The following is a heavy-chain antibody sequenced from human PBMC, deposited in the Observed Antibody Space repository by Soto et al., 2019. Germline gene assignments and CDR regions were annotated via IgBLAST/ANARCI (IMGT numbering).Heavy chain of an antibody. V-gene: IGHV4-39*01. CDR1: GGSISSSSYY. CDR3: ASRIGYCTNGVCFNWFDP. CDR2: IYYSGST. Sequence: PSETLSLTCTVSGGSISSSSYYWGWIRQPPGKGLEWIGSIYYSGSTYYNPSLKSRVTISVATSKNQFSLKLSSVTAADTAVYYCASRIGYCTNGVCFNWFDPWGQGALVTVSS. D-gene: IGHD2-8*01. J-gene: IGHJ5*02.